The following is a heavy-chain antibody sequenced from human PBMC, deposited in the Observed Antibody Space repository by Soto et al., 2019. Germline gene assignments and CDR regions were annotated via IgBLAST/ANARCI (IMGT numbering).Heavy chain of an antibody. D-gene: IGHD2-2*01. V-gene: IGHV1-69*08. CDR3: PGDLYQGKENYYYYGMDV. CDR2: IIPILGIA. Sequence: QVQLVQSGAEVKKPGSSVKVSCKASGGTFSSYTISWVRQAPGQGLEWMGRIIPILGIANYAQKCQGRVTIPGAKSLRTAYMERSSLRSEDAAVDYCPGDLYQGKENYYYYGMDVWGQGTTVTVSS. CDR1: GGTFSSYT. J-gene: IGHJ6*02.